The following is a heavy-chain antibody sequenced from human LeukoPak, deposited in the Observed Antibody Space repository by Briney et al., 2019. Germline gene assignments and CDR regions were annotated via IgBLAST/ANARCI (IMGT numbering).Heavy chain of an antibody. CDR1: GASISGNSFY. CDR2: IYYTGIT. CDR3: ASPGITTSDY. J-gene: IGHJ4*02. V-gene: IGHV4-39*01. D-gene: IGHD3-22*01. Sequence: PSETLSLTCTVSGASISGNSFYWGWVRQPPGKGLEWIGNIYYTGITYYNPSLKSRVTISVDTSKNQISLRLNSVTAADTAIYYCASPGITTSDYWGQGTLVTVSS.